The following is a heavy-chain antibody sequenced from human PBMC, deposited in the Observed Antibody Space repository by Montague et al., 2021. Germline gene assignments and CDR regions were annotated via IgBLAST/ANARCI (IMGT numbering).Heavy chain of an antibody. J-gene: IGHJ3*02. CDR1: GFSFSSYW. V-gene: IGHV3-74*01. Sequence: SLRLSCAASGFSFSSYWMHWVRQAPGKGLLWVSRITLDGSSTPFADSVKGRFTTSRDNAKATLYLQMNSLRVEDTAVYHCARNLASAAPGAFDIWGQGTMVTVSS. D-gene: IGHD6-13*01. CDR3: ARNLASAAPGAFDI. CDR2: ITLDGSST.